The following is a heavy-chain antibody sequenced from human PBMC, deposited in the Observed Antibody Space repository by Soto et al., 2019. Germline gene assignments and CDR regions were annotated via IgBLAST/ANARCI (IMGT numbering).Heavy chain of an antibody. CDR1: GGSISSYY. V-gene: IGHV4-59*01. CDR2: IYYSGST. Sequence: SETLSLTCTVSGGSISSYYWSWIRQPPGKGLEWIGYIYYSGSTNYNPSLKSRVTISVDTSKDLFSLKLSSVTAADTAVYYCAREVVGALNDYWGQGTLVTVSS. D-gene: IGHD1-26*01. J-gene: IGHJ4*02. CDR3: AREVVGALNDY.